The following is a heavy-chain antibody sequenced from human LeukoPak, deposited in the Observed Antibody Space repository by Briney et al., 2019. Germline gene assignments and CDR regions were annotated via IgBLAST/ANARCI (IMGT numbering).Heavy chain of an antibody. CDR2: INAGNGNT. CDR3: ARDPYSSSGWQSAFDI. D-gene: IGHD6-19*01. Sequence: GASVKVSCKASGYTFTSYAMHWVRQAPGQRLEWMGWINAGNGNTKYSQKFQGRVTITRDTSASTAYMELSSLRSEDTAVYYCARDPYSSSGWQSAFDIWGQGTMVTVSS. V-gene: IGHV1-3*01. CDR1: GYTFTSYA. J-gene: IGHJ3*02.